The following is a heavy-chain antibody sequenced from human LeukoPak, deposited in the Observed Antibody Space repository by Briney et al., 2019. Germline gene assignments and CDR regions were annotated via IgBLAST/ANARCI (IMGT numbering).Heavy chain of an antibody. CDR2: ISGRGASK. Sequence: GGSLRLSCAVSVLTFNNYAMSWVRQAPGKGLEWVSGISGRGASKYYADSVKGRFTISRDNSKNTLYLQMNSLRAGDTAVYYCAKDRSGWGENFDYWGQGTLVTVSS. CDR1: VLTFNNYA. V-gene: IGHV3-23*01. J-gene: IGHJ4*02. CDR3: AKDRSGWGENFDY. D-gene: IGHD6-19*01.